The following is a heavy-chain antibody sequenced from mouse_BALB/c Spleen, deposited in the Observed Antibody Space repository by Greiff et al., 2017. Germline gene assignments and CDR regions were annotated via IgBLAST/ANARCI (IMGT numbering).Heavy chain of an antibody. J-gene: IGHJ2*01. Sequence: VHLVESGGGLVKPGGSLKLSCAASGFTFSDYYMYWVRQSPGKGLEWLGVIWSGGSTDYNAAFISRLSISKDNSKSQVFFKMNSLQANDTAIYYCARNDYRYDLYYFDYWGQGTTLTVSS. CDR1: GFTFSDYY. CDR3: ARNDYRYDLYYFDY. V-gene: IGHV2-2*02. D-gene: IGHD2-14*01. CDR2: IWSGGST.